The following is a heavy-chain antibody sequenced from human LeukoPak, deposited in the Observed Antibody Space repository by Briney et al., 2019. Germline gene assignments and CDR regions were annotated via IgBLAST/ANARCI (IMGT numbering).Heavy chain of an antibody. CDR2: IYVSEST. V-gene: IGHV4-4*07. J-gene: IGHJ4*02. D-gene: IGHD5-18*01. CDR1: GGSISGYY. Sequence: SETLSLTCTVSGGSISGYYWNWIRQPAGKGLEWIGRIYVSESTNYNPSLKSRVSISVDASKNQFSLKLSSVTAADTAMYYCARGVDSYGIDYWGQGSLVTVSS. CDR3: ARGVDSYGIDY.